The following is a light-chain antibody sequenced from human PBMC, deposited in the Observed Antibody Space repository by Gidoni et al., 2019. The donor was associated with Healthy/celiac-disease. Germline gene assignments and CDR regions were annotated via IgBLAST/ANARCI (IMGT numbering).Light chain of an antibody. Sequence: PSTLSASVGDRVTITCRASQSISSWLAWYQQKPGKAPKLLIYKASSLESGVPSRFSGSGSGTEFTLTISSLQPDDFATYYCQQYNSYLWTFGQGIKVEIK. J-gene: IGKJ1*01. CDR2: KAS. CDR1: QSISSW. CDR3: QQYNSYLWT. V-gene: IGKV1-5*03.